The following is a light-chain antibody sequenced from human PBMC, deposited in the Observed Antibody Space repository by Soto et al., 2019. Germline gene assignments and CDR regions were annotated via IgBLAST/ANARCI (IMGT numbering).Light chain of an antibody. CDR3: QQRSNWPPFT. CDR1: QSISDT. Sequence: EIVMTQSPATLSVSPGGRATLSCRASQSISDTLAWYQQKPGQAPRLLIYDASNRATGIPARFSGSGSGTDFTLTISSLEPEDFAVYYCQQRSNWPPFTFGPGTKVDIK. V-gene: IGKV3-11*01. J-gene: IGKJ3*01. CDR2: DAS.